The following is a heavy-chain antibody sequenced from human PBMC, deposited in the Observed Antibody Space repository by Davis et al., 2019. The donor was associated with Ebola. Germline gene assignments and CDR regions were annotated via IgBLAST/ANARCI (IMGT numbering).Heavy chain of an antibody. CDR1: GFSLSTRGMR. CDR3: ARSSPYYYYYGMDV. Sequence: SGPTLVKPTQTLTLTCTFSGFSLSTRGMRVSWIRQPPGKALEWLARIDWDDDKFYSTSLKTRLTISKDTSKNQVVLTMTNMDPVDTATYYCARSSPYYYYYGMDVWGQGTTVTVSS. D-gene: IGHD6-13*01. J-gene: IGHJ6*02. V-gene: IGHV2-70*04. CDR2: IDWDDDK.